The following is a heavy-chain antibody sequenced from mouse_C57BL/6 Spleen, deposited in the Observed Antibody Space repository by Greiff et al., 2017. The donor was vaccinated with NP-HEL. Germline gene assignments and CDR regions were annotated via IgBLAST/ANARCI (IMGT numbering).Heavy chain of an antibody. CDR3: ARDYGNYDDYFDY. Sequence: QVQLQQSGPELVKPGASVKISCKASGYSFTSYYIHWVKQRPGQGLEWIGWIYPGSGNTKYNEKFKGKATLTADTSSSTAYMQLSSLTSEDSAVYYCARDYGNYDDYFDYWGQGTTLTVSS. D-gene: IGHD2-1*01. J-gene: IGHJ2*01. V-gene: IGHV1-66*01. CDR2: IYPGSGNT. CDR1: GYSFTSYY.